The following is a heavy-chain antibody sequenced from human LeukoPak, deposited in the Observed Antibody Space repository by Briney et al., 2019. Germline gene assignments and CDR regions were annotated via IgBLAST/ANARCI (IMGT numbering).Heavy chain of an antibody. CDR3: ATGGPWDLLKY. CDR2: FDPEHGEM. CDR1: GDTLTELS. J-gene: IGHJ4*02. Sequence: ASVKVSCKVSGDTLTELSTHWVRQAPGKGLEWMGGFDPEHGEMIYAQKLQGRVTMTEDRSTDTAYMELSSLRSEDTAVYYCATGGPWDLLKYWGQGTMVTVSS. D-gene: IGHD3-9*01. V-gene: IGHV1-24*01.